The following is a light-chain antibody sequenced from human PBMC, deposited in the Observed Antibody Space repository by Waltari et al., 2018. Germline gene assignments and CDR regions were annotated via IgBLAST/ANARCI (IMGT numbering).Light chain of an antibody. Sequence: EIVLTQSPATLSLSPGERATLSCWASQSVSSSLAWYQHKPGQAPRLLIYDASNRATGIPARFSGCGSGTDFTLTITSLEPEDFAVYYCQQRRNWPQVTFGQGTKLE. V-gene: IGKV3-11*01. J-gene: IGKJ2*01. CDR1: QSVSSS. CDR2: DAS. CDR3: QQRRNWPQVT.